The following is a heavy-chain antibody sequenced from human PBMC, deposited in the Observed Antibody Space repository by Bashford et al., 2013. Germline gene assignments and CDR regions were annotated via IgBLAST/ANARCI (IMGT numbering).Heavy chain of an antibody. Sequence: ASVKVSCKASGYTFTGYYMHWVRQAPGQGLEWMGWINPNSGGTNYAQKFQGWVTMTRDTSISTAYMELSRLRSDDTAVYYCARAPRITMVQGFDYWGQGTLVTVSS. CDR1: GYTFTGYY. V-gene: IGHV1-2*04. CDR2: INPNSGGT. CDR3: ARAPRITMVQGFDY. D-gene: IGHD3-10*01. J-gene: IGHJ4*02.